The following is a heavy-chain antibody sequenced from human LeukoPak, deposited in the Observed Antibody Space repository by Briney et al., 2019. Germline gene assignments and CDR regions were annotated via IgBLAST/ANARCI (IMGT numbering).Heavy chain of an antibody. CDR1: GGSISSYY. CDR3: ARGPLWFGDKFDY. Sequence: SETLSLTCTVSGGSISSYYWSWIRQPPGKGLEWIGYIYYSGSTNYNPSLKSRVTISVDTSKNQFSLKLSSVTAADTAVYYCARGPLWFGDKFDYWGQGTLVTVSS. D-gene: IGHD3-10*01. V-gene: IGHV4-59*12. J-gene: IGHJ4*02. CDR2: IYYSGST.